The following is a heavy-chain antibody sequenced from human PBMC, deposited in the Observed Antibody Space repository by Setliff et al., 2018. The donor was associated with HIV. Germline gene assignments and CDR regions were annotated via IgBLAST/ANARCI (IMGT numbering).Heavy chain of an antibody. J-gene: IGHJ4*02. CDR1: GGSISSSSYY. V-gene: IGHV4-39*01. Sequence: ASETLSLTCTVSGGSISSSSYYWGWIRQPPGKGLEWIGSIYYSGSTYYNPSLKSRVTISVDTSKNQFSLKLSSVTAADTAVYYCARLSKSIAVAGLDYWGQGTLVTVSS. CDR2: IYYSGST. D-gene: IGHD6-19*01. CDR3: ARLSKSIAVAGLDY.